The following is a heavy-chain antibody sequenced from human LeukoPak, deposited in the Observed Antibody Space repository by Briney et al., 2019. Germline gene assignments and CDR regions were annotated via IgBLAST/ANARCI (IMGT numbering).Heavy chain of an antibody. J-gene: IGHJ4*02. CDR3: TTASGYSSSWYGPSFDY. CDR2: IKSKTDGGTT. CDR1: GFTFSDYA. D-gene: IGHD6-13*01. V-gene: IGHV3-15*01. Sequence: PGGSLRLSCAASGFTFSDYAMSWVRQAPGKGLEWVGRIKSKTDGGTTDYAAPVKGRFTISRDDSKNTLYLQMNSLKTEDTAVYYCTTASGYSSSWYGPSFDYWGQGTLVTVSS.